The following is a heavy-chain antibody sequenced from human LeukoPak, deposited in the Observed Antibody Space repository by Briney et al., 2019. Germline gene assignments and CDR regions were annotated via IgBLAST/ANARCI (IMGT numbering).Heavy chain of an antibody. CDR3: ARRGGSYRHFDY. CDR1: GGSISSSSYY. J-gene: IGHJ4*02. D-gene: IGHD1-26*01. Sequence: SETLSLTCTVSGGSISSSSYYWGWIRQPPGKGLEWIGSIYYSGSTYHNPSLKSRVTISVDTSKNQFSLKLSSETAADTAVYYCARRGGSYRHFDYWGQGTLVTVSS. CDR2: IYYSGST. V-gene: IGHV4-39*07.